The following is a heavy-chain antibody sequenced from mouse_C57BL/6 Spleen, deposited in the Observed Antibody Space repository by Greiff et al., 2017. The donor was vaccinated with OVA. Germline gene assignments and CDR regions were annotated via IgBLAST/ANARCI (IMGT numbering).Heavy chain of an antibody. Sequence: VQLQQPGTELVKPGASVKLSCKASGYTFTSYWMHWVKQRPGQGLEWIGNINPSNGGTNYNEKFKSKATLTVDKSSSTVYMQLSSLTSEDSAVYYCARSGSSGYYAMDYWGQGTSVTVSS. CDR2: INPSNGGT. J-gene: IGHJ4*01. D-gene: IGHD3-2*02. V-gene: IGHV1-53*01. CDR1: GYTFTSYW. CDR3: ARSGSSGYYAMDY.